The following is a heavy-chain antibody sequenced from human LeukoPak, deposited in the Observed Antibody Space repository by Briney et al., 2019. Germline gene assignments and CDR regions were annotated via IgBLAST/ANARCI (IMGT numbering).Heavy chain of an antibody. CDR2: IRSSGSAI. V-gene: IGHV3-48*03. CDR3: ASEVIAGRDY. CDR1: GFIFSNSE. D-gene: IGHD6-6*01. Sequence: GGSLRLSCAAAGFIFSNSEMNWVRQAPGKWLEWVSYIRSSGSAIYYADSVKGRFTISRDDGKNSLYLQMSCLRAEGQSVYYCASEVIAGRDYWGQGTLVTVSS. J-gene: IGHJ4*02.